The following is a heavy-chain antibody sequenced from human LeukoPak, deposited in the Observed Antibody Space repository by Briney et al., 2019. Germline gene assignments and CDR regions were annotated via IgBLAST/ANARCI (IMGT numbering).Heavy chain of an antibody. CDR2: ISGSGGST. D-gene: IGHD6-13*01. Sequence: GGSLRLSCAASGFTFSSYAMSWVRQAPGKGLEWVSAISGSGGSTYYADSVKGRFTISRDNSKNTLYLQMNSLRAEDTAVYYCAKTSSSSWYQLYNWLDPWGQGTLVTVSS. V-gene: IGHV3-23*01. J-gene: IGHJ5*02. CDR3: AKTSSSSWYQLYNWLDP. CDR1: GFTFSSYA.